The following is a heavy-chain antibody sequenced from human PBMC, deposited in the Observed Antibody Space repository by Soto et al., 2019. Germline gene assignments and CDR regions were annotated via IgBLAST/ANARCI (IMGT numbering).Heavy chain of an antibody. J-gene: IGHJ4*02. D-gene: IGHD2-15*01. CDR2: INPNSGDT. Sequence: XSVKVSCKASVYIFTSYSIQWVRQAPGQGLEWLGWINPNSGDTIYAQKFQDRVTMTCDTSVSTAYLELSSLSSDDTPLYYCAREASAVVSLDYWGQGPLVTVSS. CDR1: VYIFTSYS. V-gene: IGHV1-2*02. CDR3: AREASAVVSLDY.